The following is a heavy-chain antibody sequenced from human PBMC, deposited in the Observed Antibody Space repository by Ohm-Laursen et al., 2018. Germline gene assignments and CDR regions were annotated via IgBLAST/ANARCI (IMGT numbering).Heavy chain of an antibody. CDR2: IYHTGNT. CDR3: ASLFGSGSYYLDN. Sequence: SDTLSLTCTVSGGSISSSRYYWGWIRQPPGEGLEWIGCIYHTGNTYYNPSLKNRVTISLDTSKNQFSLRLTSVTAADTAVFYCASLFGSGSYYLDNWGQGTLVTVSS. D-gene: IGHD3-10*01. CDR1: GGSISSSRYY. V-gene: IGHV4-39*01. J-gene: IGHJ4*02.